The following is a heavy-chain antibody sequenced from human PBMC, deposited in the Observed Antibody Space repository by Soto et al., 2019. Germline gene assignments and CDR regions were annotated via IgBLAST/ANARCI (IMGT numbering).Heavy chain of an antibody. D-gene: IGHD3-10*01. CDR1: GFTFSSYA. CDR3: ARDSDRDGYNGWLGY. V-gene: IGHV3-30-3*01. J-gene: IGHJ4*02. CDR2: ISYDGSNK. Sequence: QVQLVESGGGVVQPGRSLRLSCAVSGFTFSSYAMHWVRQAPGKGLEWVAVISYDGSNKYYADSVKGRFTISRDNSKNTLSLQMNSLRAEDTAVYYCARDSDRDGYNGWLGYCGQGTLVTVSS.